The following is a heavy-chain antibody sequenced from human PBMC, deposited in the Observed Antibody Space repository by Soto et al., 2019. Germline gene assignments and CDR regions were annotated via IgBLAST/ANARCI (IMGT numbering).Heavy chain of an antibody. CDR2: IDGGGTRT. CDR1: GFTFGNYA. D-gene: IGHD2-15*01. J-gene: IGHJ1*01. Sequence: EVQLLESGGGLVQPGESLRLSCAASGFTFGNYAMNWVRQAPGKGLEWVSAIDGGGTRTYYADSAKGRFTISRDSSNSRLYLQMGSLSAEDTAVYYCVKGVTYSANFQHWGQGTLVTVSS. V-gene: IGHV3-23*01. CDR3: VKGVTYSANFQH.